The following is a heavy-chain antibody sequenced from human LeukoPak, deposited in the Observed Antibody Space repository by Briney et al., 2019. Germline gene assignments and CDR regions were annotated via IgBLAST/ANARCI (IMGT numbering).Heavy chain of an antibody. Sequence: PSETLSLTCTVSGGSISSYYWSWIRQPPGKGLEGIGYIYYSGSTNYNPSLTSRVTISVDTSKNQFSLKLRSVTAADTAVYYCARTTMVRGVIGWFDPWGQGTLVTVSS. CDR1: GGSISSYY. D-gene: IGHD3-10*01. V-gene: IGHV4-59*01. CDR3: ARTTMVRGVIGWFDP. J-gene: IGHJ5*02. CDR2: IYYSGST.